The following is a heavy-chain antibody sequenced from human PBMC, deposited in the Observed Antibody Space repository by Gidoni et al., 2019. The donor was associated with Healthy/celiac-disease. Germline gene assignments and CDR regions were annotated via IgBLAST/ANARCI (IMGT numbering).Heavy chain of an antibody. V-gene: IGHV3-30*04. D-gene: IGHD2-2*01. CDR3: ARDGDIVVVPAAIKWWFDP. CDR2: ISYDGSNK. J-gene: IGHJ5*02. Sequence: QVQLVESGGGVVQPGRSLRLSCAASGFTFSSYALPWVRQAPGKGLEWVAVISYDGSNKYYADSVKGRFTISRDNSKNTLYLQMNSLRAEDTAVYYCARDGDIVVVPAAIKWWFDPWGQGTLVTVSS. CDR1: GFTFSSYA.